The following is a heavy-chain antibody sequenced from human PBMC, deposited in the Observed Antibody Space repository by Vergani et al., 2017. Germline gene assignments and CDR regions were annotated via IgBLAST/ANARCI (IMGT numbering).Heavy chain of an antibody. CDR2: IIPIFGTA. Sequence: QVQLVQSGAEVKKPGSSVKVSCKASGGTFSSYAISWVRQAPGQGLEGMGRIIPIFGTANYAQKFQGRVTITADESTSTAYMELSSLRSEDTAVYYCARDLRPPYYFDYWGQGTLVTVSS. CDR3: ARDLRPPYYFDY. V-gene: IGHV1-69*18. J-gene: IGHJ4*02. CDR1: GGTFSSYA.